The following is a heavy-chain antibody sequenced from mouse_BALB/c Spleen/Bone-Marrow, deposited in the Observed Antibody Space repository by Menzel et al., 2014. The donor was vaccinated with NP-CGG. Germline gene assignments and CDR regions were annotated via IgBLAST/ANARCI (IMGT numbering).Heavy chain of an antibody. CDR3: ARKRRYYAMDY. V-gene: IGHV2-2*02. J-gene: IGHJ4*01. CDR2: IWSGGST. Sequence: VKLVESGPGLVQPSQSLSITCTVSGFSLTSYGVHWVRQSPGKGLEWLGVIWSGGSTDYNAAFISRLSISKDNSKSQVFVKMNSLQANDTAIYYCARKRRYYAMDYWGQGTSVTGSS. CDR1: GFSLTSYG.